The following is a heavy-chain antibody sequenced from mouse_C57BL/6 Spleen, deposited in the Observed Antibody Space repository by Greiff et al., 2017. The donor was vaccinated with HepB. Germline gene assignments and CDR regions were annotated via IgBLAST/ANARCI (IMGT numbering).Heavy chain of an antibody. V-gene: IGHV1-82*01. D-gene: IGHD1-1*01. CDR3: ARGDYGSSYRDY. J-gene: IGHJ2*01. CDR2: IYPGDGDT. Sequence: QVHVKQSGPELVKPGASVKISCKASGYAFSSSWMNWVKQRPGKGLEWIGRIYPGDGDTNYNGKFKGKATLTADKSSSTAYMQLSSLTSEDSAVYFCARGDYGSSYRDYWGQGTTLTVSS. CDR1: GYAFSSSW.